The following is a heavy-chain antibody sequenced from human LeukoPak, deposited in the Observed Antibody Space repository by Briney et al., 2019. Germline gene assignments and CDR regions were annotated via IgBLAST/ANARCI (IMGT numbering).Heavy chain of an antibody. V-gene: IGHV3-7*01. CDR3: VKVAKYYYGSETYYFFEH. J-gene: IGHJ4*02. D-gene: IGHD3-10*01. CDR2: INQDGTEK. CDR1: GFTFLSYG. Sequence: PGGSLRLSCAASGFTFLSYGMHWVRQAPGKGLEWVASINQDGTEKYYVDSVKGRFTISRDNAKNSLDLQMNSLRVEDTGIYYCVKVAKYYYGSETYYFFEHWGQGTPVTASS.